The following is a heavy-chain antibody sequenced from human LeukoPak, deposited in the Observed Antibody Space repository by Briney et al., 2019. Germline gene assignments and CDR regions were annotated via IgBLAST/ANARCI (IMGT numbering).Heavy chain of an antibody. CDR2: ISGSGGST. CDR3: AKVVALRGKDPPGYFDY. J-gene: IGHJ4*02. Sequence: GGSLRLSCAASGFTFSSYAMSWVRQAPGKGLEWVSAISGSGGSTYYADSVKGRFTISRDNSKNTLYLQMNSLRAEDTAVYYCAKVVALRGKDPPGYFDYWGQGTLVTVSP. D-gene: IGHD5-12*01. CDR1: GFTFSSYA. V-gene: IGHV3-23*01.